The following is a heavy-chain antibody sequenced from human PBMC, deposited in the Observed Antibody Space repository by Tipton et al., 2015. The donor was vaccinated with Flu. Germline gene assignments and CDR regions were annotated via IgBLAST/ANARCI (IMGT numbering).Heavy chain of an antibody. V-gene: IGHV1-8*01. CDR1: GYTFTSYD. J-gene: IGHJ5*02. Sequence: QVQLVQSGAEVKKPGASVKVSCETSGYTFTSYDINWARQATGQGPEWMGWMKPSSGNVGYAKKFQGRVTLTRSTSISTAYMELSGLTSDDTAVYYCARGRLGYCTGGVCPFDPWGQGTLVTVSS. CDR3: ARGRLGYCTGGVCPFDP. CDR2: MKPSSGNV. D-gene: IGHD2-8*02.